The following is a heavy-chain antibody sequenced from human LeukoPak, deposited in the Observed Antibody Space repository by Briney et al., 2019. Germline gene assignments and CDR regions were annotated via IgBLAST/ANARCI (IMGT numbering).Heavy chain of an antibody. J-gene: IGHJ4*02. CDR2: IKKDGSEE. Sequence: GGSLRLSCTASGFTFSNYWMNWVRQAPGKGLEWVAIIKKDGSEEKYADSVKGRFTISRDNAKNSLYLQMNSLRAEDTAVYYCAGGGGWLTDHWGQGTLIAVSS. D-gene: IGHD4-23*01. V-gene: IGHV3-7*05. CDR3: AGGGGWLTDH. CDR1: GFTFSNYW.